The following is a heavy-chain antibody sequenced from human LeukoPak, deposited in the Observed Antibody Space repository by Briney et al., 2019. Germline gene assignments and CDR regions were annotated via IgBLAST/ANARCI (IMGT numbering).Heavy chain of an antibody. Sequence: GGSLRLSCTTSGFTFGDYAMSWVRQAPGKGLEWVSLIRRKAHGGTTEYAASVKGRFSSSRDDSKSIAYLQMNSLKTEDTAVYFWTRVTYYYDNSGYFHFDSWGQGSLVTVSS. CDR2: IRRKAHGGTT. J-gene: IGHJ4*02. V-gene: IGHV3-49*04. CDR1: GFTFGDYA. CDR3: TRVTYYYDNSGYFHFDS. D-gene: IGHD3-22*01.